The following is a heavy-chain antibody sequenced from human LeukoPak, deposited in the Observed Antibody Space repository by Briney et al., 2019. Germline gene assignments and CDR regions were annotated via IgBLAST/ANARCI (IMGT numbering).Heavy chain of an antibody. Sequence: TGGSLRLSCAASGFTFSSYEMNWVRQAPGKGLEWVSYISSSGSTIYYADSVKGRFTISRDNAKNSLYLQMNSLRAGDTAVYYCARPRDGNNYNAFDIWGQGTMVTVSS. D-gene: IGHD5-24*01. J-gene: IGHJ3*02. CDR1: GFTFSSYE. V-gene: IGHV3-48*03. CDR2: ISSSGSTI. CDR3: ARPRDGNNYNAFDI.